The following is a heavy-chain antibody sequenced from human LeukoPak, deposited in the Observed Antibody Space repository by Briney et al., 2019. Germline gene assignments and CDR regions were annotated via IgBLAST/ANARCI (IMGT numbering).Heavy chain of an antibody. CDR1: GGSISSSSYY. D-gene: IGHD4-11*01. Sequence: SETLSLTCTVSGGSISSSSYYWGWIRQPPGKGPEWIGSIYYSGSTYYNPSLKSRVTISVDTSKNQFSLKLSSVTAADTAVYYCARRDTTVTTVDYWGQGTLVTVSS. V-gene: IGHV4-39*01. CDR2: IYYSGST. J-gene: IGHJ4*02. CDR3: ARRDTTVTTVDY.